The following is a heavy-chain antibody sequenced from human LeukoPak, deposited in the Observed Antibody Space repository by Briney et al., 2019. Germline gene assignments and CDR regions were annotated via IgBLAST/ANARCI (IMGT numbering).Heavy chain of an antibody. CDR1: GFIFNNYA. CDR2: IRGSGRNT. Sequence: GRSLCPSCAASGFIFNNYALSWVRPTPGKGLEWVSAIRGSGRNTYYADSVKGRCTNSRDNSKNTLYLQMNSPRAEDTAVYYCAKDLHKTASFGVVITRNYYYYMDVWGKGTTVTVSS. CDR3: AKDLHKTASFGVVITRNYYYYMDV. J-gene: IGHJ6*03. D-gene: IGHD3-3*01. V-gene: IGHV3-23*01.